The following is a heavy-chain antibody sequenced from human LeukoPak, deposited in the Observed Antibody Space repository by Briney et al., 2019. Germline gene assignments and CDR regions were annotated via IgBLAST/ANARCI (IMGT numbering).Heavy chain of an antibody. D-gene: IGHD6-19*01. J-gene: IGHJ2*01. CDR1: GDSITTYY. CDR2: FYYSGST. V-gene: IGHV4-59*12. CDR3: ARVLQGSSGQHWYFDL. Sequence: SETLSLTCSVSGDSITTYYWSWIRQPPGRGLEWIGYFYYSGSTNYNPSLKSRVTISVDTSKNQFSLRLSSVTAADTAVYYCARVLQGSSGQHWYFDLWGRGTLVTVSS.